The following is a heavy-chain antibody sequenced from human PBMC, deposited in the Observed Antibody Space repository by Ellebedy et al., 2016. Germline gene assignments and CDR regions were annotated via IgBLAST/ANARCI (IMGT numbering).Heavy chain of an antibody. CDR3: AKDPQTRPGSWDY. Sequence: GGSLRLSCAASGFTLNNYAMTWIRQAAGEGLEWVSAITGDTGTTYYADSVKGRFTISRDNSKNTLSLQMNSLRAEDTATYYCAKDPQTRPGSWDYWGQGTLVTVSS. CDR1: GFTLNNYA. J-gene: IGHJ4*02. CDR2: ITGDTGTT. V-gene: IGHV3-23*01. D-gene: IGHD7-27*01.